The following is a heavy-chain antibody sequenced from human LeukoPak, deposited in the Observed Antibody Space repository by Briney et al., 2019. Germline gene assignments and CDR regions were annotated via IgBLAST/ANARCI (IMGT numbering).Heavy chain of an antibody. D-gene: IGHD3-10*01. CDR3: ARSLSSVAGGADY. J-gene: IGHJ4*02. V-gene: IGHV5-51*01. CDR1: GYYFTTYW. Sequence: GESLKISCKGSGYYFTTYWIAWVRQMPGKGLDWMGIIYPGDSETRYSPSFHGQVTISADKSISTAFLQWSSLKASDTAIYYCARSLSSVAGGADYWGQGTLVTVSS. CDR2: IYPGDSET.